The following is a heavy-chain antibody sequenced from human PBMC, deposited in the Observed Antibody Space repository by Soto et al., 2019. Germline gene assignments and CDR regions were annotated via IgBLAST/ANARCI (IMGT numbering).Heavy chain of an antibody. J-gene: IGHJ4*02. V-gene: IGHV4-59*01. CDR2: IHHSGST. Sequence: SETLSLTCTVSGGFISSYYWSWIRQSPGKGLEWIGNIHHSGSTNYNPSLKSRVTMSVDTSRNQFSLKLSSVTAADSAVYYCARSIDSSGYYFSNCWGQGTLVTVSS. D-gene: IGHD3-22*01. CDR3: ARSIDSSGYYFSNC. CDR1: GGFISSYY.